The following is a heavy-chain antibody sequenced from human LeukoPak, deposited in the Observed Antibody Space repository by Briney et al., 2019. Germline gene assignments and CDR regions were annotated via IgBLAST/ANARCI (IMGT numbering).Heavy chain of an antibody. D-gene: IGHD6-19*01. CDR3: AKDLYSSGSYIFDY. V-gene: IGHV3-33*06. Sequence: PGRSLRLSCAASGFTFSSYGMHWVRQAPGKWLEWVAVIWYDGSNKYYADSVRGRFTISRDNSKNTLYLQMNSLRAEDAAVYYCAKDLYSSGSYIFDYWGQGTLVTVSS. CDR2: IWYDGSNK. CDR1: GFTFSSYG. J-gene: IGHJ4*02.